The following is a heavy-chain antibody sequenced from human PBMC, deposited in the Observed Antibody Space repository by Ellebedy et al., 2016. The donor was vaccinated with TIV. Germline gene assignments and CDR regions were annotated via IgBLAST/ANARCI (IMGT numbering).Heavy chain of an antibody. Sequence: PGGSLRLSCAVSGFTVGTNHMSWVRQDPGKGLEWVADIYRAGSTYYADFVKGRFTISRDNSKNTLYRQMNSLTAEDTVVYYCARESVPTWAFDYWGQGTLVTVSS. J-gene: IGHJ4*02. CDR1: GFTVGTNH. CDR2: IYRAGST. CDR3: ARESVPTWAFDY. D-gene: IGHD4-11*01. V-gene: IGHV3-66*01.